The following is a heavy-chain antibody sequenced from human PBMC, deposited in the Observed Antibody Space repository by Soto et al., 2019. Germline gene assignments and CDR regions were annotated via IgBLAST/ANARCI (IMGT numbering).Heavy chain of an antibody. CDR1: GFTFSLYP. J-gene: IGHJ4*02. CDR2: ISAGGDST. V-gene: IGHV3-23*01. CDR3: ARRV. Sequence: EVKVLESGGGLVQPGGSLRLSCATSGFTFSLYPMNWVRQAPGKGLEWVSGISAGGDSTYYADSVKGRFTIFRDNSKNSVYRQMNSLRVEDTAVYYCARRVWGQGTLVTVSS.